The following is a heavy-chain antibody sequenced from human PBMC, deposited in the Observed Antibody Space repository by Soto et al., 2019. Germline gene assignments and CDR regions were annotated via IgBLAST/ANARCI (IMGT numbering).Heavy chain of an antibody. D-gene: IGHD3-16*01. Sequence: QITLKESGPTLVKPTQTLTLTCIFSGFSLSTSGVGVGWIRQPPGKALESLAVIYWDVDKRYSPSLKSRVTIPRATTENQVVFTMTNMDPEDTGTFYCAHLTSWGEGAPFDIWGQGTKVTVSS. CDR1: GFSLSTSGVG. CDR3: AHLTSWGEGAPFDI. CDR2: IYWDVDK. V-gene: IGHV2-5*02. J-gene: IGHJ3*02.